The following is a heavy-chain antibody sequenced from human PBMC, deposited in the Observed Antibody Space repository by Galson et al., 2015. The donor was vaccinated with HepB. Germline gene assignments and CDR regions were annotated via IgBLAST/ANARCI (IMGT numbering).Heavy chain of an antibody. CDR2: ISWNSGSI. Sequence: SLRLSCAASGFTFSSYAMHWVRQAPGKGLEWVSGISWNSGSIGYADSVKGRFTISRDNAKNSLYLQMNSLRAEDTALYYCAKAVGGQLWSGSDYWGQGTLVTVSS. CDR3: AKAVGGQLWSGSDY. D-gene: IGHD5-18*01. J-gene: IGHJ4*02. CDR1: GFTFSSYA. V-gene: IGHV3-9*01.